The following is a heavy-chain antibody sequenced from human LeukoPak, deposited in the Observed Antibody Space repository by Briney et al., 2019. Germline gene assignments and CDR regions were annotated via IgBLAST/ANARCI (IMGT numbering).Heavy chain of an antibody. D-gene: IGHD2-21*02. Sequence: GGSLRLSCAASGFTFSSYWMSWVRQAPGKGLEWVANIKQDGSEKYYVDSVKGRFTISRDNAKNSLYLQMNSLRAEDTAVYYCARDRALIAYCGGDCYPDAFDIWGQGTMVTVSS. V-gene: IGHV3-7*01. J-gene: IGHJ3*02. CDR3: ARDRALIAYCGGDCYPDAFDI. CDR2: IKQDGSEK. CDR1: GFTFSSYW.